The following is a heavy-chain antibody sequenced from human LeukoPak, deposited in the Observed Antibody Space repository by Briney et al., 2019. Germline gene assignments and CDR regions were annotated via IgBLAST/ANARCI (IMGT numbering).Heavy chain of an antibody. CDR3: ARRGPSYCSSTSCYSGWYDR. D-gene: IGHD2-2*01. CDR2: IYPGDSDT. J-gene: IGHJ5*02. V-gene: IGHV5-51*01. Sequence: GESLKISCKGSGYSFTSYWIGWVRQMPGKGLEWMGIIYPGDSDTRYSPSFQGQVTISADKSISTAFLQWSSLKASDTAMYYCARRGPSYCSSTSCYSGWYDRWGQGTLVIVS. CDR1: GYSFTSYW.